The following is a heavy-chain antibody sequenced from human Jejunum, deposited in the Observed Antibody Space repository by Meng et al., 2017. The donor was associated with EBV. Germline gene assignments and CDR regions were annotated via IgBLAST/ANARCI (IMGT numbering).Heavy chain of an antibody. Sequence: VQLWESGGALVKPGGSLRLSCAASGFTFSSYWMHWVRQAPGKGLVWVSRINEDGRITTYADSVKGRFTISRDNTKNTLYLQMNSLRAEDTAVYFCSRDLVGSADDWGQGTLVTVSS. CDR2: INEDGRIT. V-gene: IGHV3-74*01. D-gene: IGHD6-25*01. CDR3: SRDLVGSADD. J-gene: IGHJ4*02. CDR1: GFTFSSYW.